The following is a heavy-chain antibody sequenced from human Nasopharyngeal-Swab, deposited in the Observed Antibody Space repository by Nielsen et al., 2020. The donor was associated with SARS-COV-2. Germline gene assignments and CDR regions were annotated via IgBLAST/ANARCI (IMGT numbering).Heavy chain of an antibody. D-gene: IGHD5-12*01. CDR1: GFTVSPNY. J-gene: IGHJ6*02. V-gene: IGHV3-23*01. Sequence: GESPKTPRAASGFTVSPNYMSWVRQAPGKGLEWVSVISGDSDSTYYTDSVRGRFTLARDNSKNTLNLQMNNLKAEDTALYYCAKDRDSGDDSEEYYHYYGMDVWGQGAPVTVSS. CDR2: ISGDSDST. CDR3: AKDRDSGDDSEEYYHYYGMDV.